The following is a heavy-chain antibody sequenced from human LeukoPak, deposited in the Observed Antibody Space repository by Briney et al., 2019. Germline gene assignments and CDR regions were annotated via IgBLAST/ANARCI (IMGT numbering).Heavy chain of an antibody. Sequence: GGSLRLSCAASGLNFNSYSMNWLRHAPGEGLEWVSYISSRSRTIYYADSVEGRFTIPRDNAKITLYQQMNSLRAEDTAVYYCAKYSLDYYDSSGYYNEFDYWGKGTLVSVSS. CDR2: ISSRSRTI. D-gene: IGHD3-22*01. CDR3: AKYSLDYYDSSGYYNEFDY. V-gene: IGHV3-48*01. J-gene: IGHJ4*02. CDR1: GLNFNSYS.